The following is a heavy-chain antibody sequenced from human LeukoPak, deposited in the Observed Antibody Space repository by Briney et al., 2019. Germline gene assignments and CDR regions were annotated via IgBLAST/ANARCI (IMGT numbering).Heavy chain of an antibody. CDR3: ARDLERITLVRGVIPNWFDP. V-gene: IGHV3-7*01. CDR2: IKQDGSEK. D-gene: IGHD3-10*01. J-gene: IGHJ5*02. CDR1: GFTMSSYW. Sequence: PGGSLRLSCAASGFTMSSYWMSWVRQAPGKGLEWVANIKQDGSEKYYVDSVKGRFTISRDNSKNTLYLQMNSLRAEDTAVYYCARDLERITLVRGVIPNWFDPWGQGTLVTVSS.